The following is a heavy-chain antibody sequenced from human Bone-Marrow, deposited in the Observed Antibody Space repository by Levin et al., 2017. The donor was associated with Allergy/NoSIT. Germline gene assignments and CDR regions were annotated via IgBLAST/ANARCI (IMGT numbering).Heavy chain of an antibody. Sequence: GESLKISCAASGFTFSSYAMTWVRQAPGTGLEWVSTVRGSGDSTYYADSVKGRFTISRDNSKKTLFLQMNSLRAEDTAVYYCAKGGYTSYFDYWGQGTLVTVSS. J-gene: IGHJ4*02. CDR2: VRGSGDST. D-gene: IGHD3-16*02. CDR3: AKGGYTSYFDY. CDR1: GFTFSSYA. V-gene: IGHV3-23*01.